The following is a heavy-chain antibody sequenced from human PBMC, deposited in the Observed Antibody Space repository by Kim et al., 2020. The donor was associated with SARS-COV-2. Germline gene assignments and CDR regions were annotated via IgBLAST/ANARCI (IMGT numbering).Heavy chain of an antibody. D-gene: IGHD3-22*01. J-gene: IGHJ4*02. V-gene: IGHV3-23*01. CDR3: AKDSRGTYYYDSSGYLGLDY. Sequence: VSAMSGSGGSTYYADSVKGRFTISRDKSKNTLYLQMNSLRAEDTAVYYCAKDSRGTYYYDSSGYLGLDYWGQGTLVTVSS. CDR2: MSGSGGST.